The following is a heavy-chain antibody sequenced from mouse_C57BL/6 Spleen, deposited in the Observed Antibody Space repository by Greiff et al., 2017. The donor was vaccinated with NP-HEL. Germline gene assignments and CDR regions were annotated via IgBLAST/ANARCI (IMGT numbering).Heavy chain of an antibody. J-gene: IGHJ2*01. D-gene: IGHD1-1*01. Sequence: VQLQQPGTELVKPGASVKLSCKASGYTFTSYWMHWVKQRHGQGLEWIGNINPSNGGTNYNEKVQSKATLTLEKSSSTAYMQLSSLTSEDSAVYYCARNPLNYYGSSHYFDYWGQGTTLTVSS. CDR2: INPSNGGT. V-gene: IGHV1-53*01. CDR3: ARNPLNYYGSSHYFDY. CDR1: GYTFTSYW.